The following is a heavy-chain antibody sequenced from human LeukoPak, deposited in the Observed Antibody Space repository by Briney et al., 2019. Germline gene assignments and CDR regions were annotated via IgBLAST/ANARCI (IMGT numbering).Heavy chain of an antibody. J-gene: IGHJ6*02. V-gene: IGHV3-23*01. CDR3: ARATTTDYGDYPWYYYGMDV. Sequence: GGSLRLSCAASGFTFSSYAMSWVRQAPGKGLEWVSLISGSGGSTYYADSVKGRFTISRDNSKNTLYLQMNTLRAEDTAVYYCARATTTDYGDYPWYYYGMDVWGQGTTVTVSS. D-gene: IGHD4-17*01. CDR2: ISGSGGST. CDR1: GFTFSSYA.